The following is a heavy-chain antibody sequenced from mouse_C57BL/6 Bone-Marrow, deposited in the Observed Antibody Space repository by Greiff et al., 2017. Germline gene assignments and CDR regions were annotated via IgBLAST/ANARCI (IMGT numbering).Heavy chain of an antibody. J-gene: IGHJ1*03. CDR1: GFTFSSYT. CDR2: ISGGGGNT. V-gene: IGHV5-9*01. Sequence: EVKLVESGGGLVKPGGSLKLSCAASGFTFSSYTMSWVRQTPEKRLEWVATISGGGGNTYYPDSVKGRFTISRDNAKNTLYLQMSSLRSEDTALFYCARLITTVGSHWYFDVWGTGTTVTVSS. D-gene: IGHD1-1*01. CDR3: ARLITTVGSHWYFDV.